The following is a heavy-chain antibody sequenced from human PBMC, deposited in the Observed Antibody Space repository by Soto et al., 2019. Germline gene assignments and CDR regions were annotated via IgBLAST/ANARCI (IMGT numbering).Heavy chain of an antibody. D-gene: IGHD1-26*01. CDR2: IYYSGST. J-gene: IGHJ5*02. CDR1: GGSISSGGYY. V-gene: IGHV4-31*03. CDR3: AGSGGLWFDP. Sequence: SETLSLTCTVSGGSISSGGYYWSWIRQHPGKGLEWIGYIYYSGSTYYNPSLKSRVTISVDTSKNQFSLKLSSVTAADTAVYYCAGSGGLWFDPWGQGTLVTAPQ.